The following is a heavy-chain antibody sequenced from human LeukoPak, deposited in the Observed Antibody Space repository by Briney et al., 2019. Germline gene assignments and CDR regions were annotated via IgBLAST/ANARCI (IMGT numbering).Heavy chain of an antibody. Sequence: SETLSLTCTVSGGSISSNTFYWGWIRQPPGKGLEWIGSIYSGGSTYYNPSLKSRVTMSVDTSKNQFSLSLSSVTASDTAVYYCARLVSSSGSFDYWGQGNAVPVSS. CDR1: GGSISSNTFY. V-gene: IGHV4-39*01. D-gene: IGHD6-19*01. CDR3: ARLVSSSGSFDY. J-gene: IGHJ4*02. CDR2: IYSGGST.